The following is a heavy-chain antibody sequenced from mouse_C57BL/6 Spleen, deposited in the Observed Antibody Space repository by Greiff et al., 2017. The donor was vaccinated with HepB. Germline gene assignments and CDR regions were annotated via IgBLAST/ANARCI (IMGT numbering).Heavy chain of an antibody. D-gene: IGHD5-5*01. CDR3: TRKTNYDYFDY. V-gene: IGHV5-9-1*02. J-gene: IGHJ2*01. CDR2: ISSGGDYI. Sequence: EVKVIESGEGLVKPGGSLKLSCAASGFTFSSYAMSWVRQTPEKRLEWVAYISSGGDYIYYADTVKGRFTISRDNARNTLYLQMSSLKSEDTAMYYCTRKTNYDYFDYWGQGTTLTVSS. CDR1: GFTFSSYA.